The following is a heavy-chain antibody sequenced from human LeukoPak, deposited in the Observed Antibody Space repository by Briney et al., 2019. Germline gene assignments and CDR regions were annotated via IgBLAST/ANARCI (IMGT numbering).Heavy chain of an antibody. CDR1: GGSICIYY. Sequence: PSETLSLTWTVSGGSICIYYWSWIRQPPGKGLEWIGYIYYSGSNKYNPSLKNRITMSRDTSKNQLSLKLSSVTVADTAVYYCARVGLGSGSSTGNYYYMDVWGKGTTVTVSS. CDR2: IYYSGSN. V-gene: IGHV4-59*01. J-gene: IGHJ6*03. D-gene: IGHD3-10*01. CDR3: ARVGLGSGSSTGNYYYMDV.